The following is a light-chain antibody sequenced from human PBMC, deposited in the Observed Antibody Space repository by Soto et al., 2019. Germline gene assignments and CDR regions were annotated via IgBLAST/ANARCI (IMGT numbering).Light chain of an antibody. CDR2: GAS. CDR3: QQYGDLPWT. Sequence: IVMTQSPATLSVSPGERVTLSCRASQSVSNYLAWYQQKPGQAPRLLIYGASSRATGIPDRFSGSGSGTDFTLTIDRLESEDFAVYFCQQYGDLPWTFGQGTKVDNK. CDR1: QSVSNY. V-gene: IGKV3-20*01. J-gene: IGKJ1*01.